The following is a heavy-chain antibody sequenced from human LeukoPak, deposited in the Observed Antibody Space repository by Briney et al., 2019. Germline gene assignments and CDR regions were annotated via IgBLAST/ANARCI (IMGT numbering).Heavy chain of an antibody. CDR2: IYYSGST. CDR3: AKVPSYAKAFDI. D-gene: IGHD2-2*01. J-gene: IGHJ3*02. Sequence: PSETLSLTCTVSGGSINSGAYYWSWIRQHPGKGLEWIGYIYYSGSTYYNPSLKTRVIMSVDTSKNQFSLKLNSVTAADTAVHYCAKVPSYAKAFDIWGQGTMVTVSS. V-gene: IGHV4-31*03. CDR1: GGSINSGAYY.